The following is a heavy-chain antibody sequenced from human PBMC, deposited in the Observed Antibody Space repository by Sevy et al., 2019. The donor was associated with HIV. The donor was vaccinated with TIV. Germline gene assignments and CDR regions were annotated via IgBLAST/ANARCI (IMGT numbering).Heavy chain of an antibody. V-gene: IGHV3-23*01. J-gene: IGHJ6*02. Sequence: GGSLRLSCAASEFTFSSYAMNWVRQAPGKGLEWVSSISVSGRSTYYADSVEGRFTNARDNSKNTLYLQMNSLRADDTAVYYCAKGFCSGGSCPRDYYYYGMDVWGQGTTVTVSS. CDR3: AKGFCSGGSCPRDYYYYGMDV. D-gene: IGHD2-15*01. CDR1: EFTFSSYA. CDR2: ISVSGRST.